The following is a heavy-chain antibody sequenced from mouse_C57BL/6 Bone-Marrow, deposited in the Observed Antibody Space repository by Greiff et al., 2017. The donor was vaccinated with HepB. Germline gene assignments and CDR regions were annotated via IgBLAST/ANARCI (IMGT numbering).Heavy chain of an antibody. Sequence: VQRVESGAELARPGASVKLSCKASGYTFTSYGISWVKQRTGQGLEWTGEIYPRSGNTYYNEKFKGKATLTADKSSSTAYMELRSLTSEDSAVYFCARDGFFAYWGQGTLVTVSA. CDR2: IYPRSGNT. CDR1: GYTFTSYG. CDR3: ARDGFFAY. J-gene: IGHJ3*01. V-gene: IGHV1-81*01.